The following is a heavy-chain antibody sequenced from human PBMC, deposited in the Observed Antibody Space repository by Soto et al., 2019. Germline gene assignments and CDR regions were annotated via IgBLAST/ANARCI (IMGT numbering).Heavy chain of an antibody. J-gene: IGHJ5*01. CDR1: GYSITSYW. Sequence: PGESLKISCKGSGYSITSYWNGWVRQMPGKGLEWVGIIYPCDSDTGYSPSFQGPVTISAYQFISTAYLEWSRLKAWETALYYCARHLHYDSNGFDFWGQGTLVTVSS. CDR2: IYPCDSDT. CDR3: ARHLHYDSNGFDF. V-gene: IGHV5-51*01. D-gene: IGHD3-22*01.